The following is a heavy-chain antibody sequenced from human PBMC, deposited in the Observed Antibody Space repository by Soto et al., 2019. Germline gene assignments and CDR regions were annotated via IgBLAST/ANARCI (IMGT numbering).Heavy chain of an antibody. Sequence: SETLYLTCSVSGGSVSDKTYYWSWIRQPPGKRLEWIGYVYYSGTTNYNPSLKSRVTSSVDLSKNRFSLRLSSVTTADTALYYCARTTAVPNTLRSRYFFDYWGQGTLVTVSS. V-gene: IGHV4-61*01. CDR1: GGSVSDKTYY. D-gene: IGHD4-17*01. J-gene: IGHJ4*02. CDR2: VYYSGTT. CDR3: ARTTAVPNTLRSRYFFDY.